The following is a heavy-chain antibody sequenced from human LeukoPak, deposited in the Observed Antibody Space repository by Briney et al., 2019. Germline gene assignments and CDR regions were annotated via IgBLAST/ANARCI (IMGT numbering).Heavy chain of an antibody. CDR1: GGSISSGDYY. D-gene: IGHD2-2*01. CDR2: IYYSGST. CDR3: ARGTGLYCSSTSCYVFDAFDI. J-gene: IGHJ3*02. V-gene: IGHV4-30-4*01. Sequence: SETLSLTCTVSGGSISSGDYYWSWIRQPPGKGLEWIGYIYYSGSTYYNPSLKSRVTISVDTSKNQFSLKLSSVTAADTAVYYCARGTGLYCSSTSCYVFDAFDIWGQGTMVTVSS.